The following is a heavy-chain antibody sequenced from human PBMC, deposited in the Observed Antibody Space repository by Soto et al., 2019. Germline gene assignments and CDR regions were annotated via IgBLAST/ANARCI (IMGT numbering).Heavy chain of an antibody. CDR3: SYDSRQGEY. D-gene: IGHD3-22*01. CDR1: GFAFSSAW. J-gene: IGHJ4*02. Sequence: GGSLRLSCAASGFAFSSAWMSWVRQAPGKGLEWVGRLKSEAAGGTTDYAAPVKGRFTISRDDSKNTLYLQINSLNTGPTPVYYCSYDSRQGEYWGLGTPVTVFS. V-gene: IGHV3-15*01. CDR2: LKSEAAGGTT.